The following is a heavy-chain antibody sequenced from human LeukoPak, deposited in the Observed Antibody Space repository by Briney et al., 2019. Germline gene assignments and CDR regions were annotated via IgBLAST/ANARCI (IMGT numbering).Heavy chain of an antibody. Sequence: SSETLSLTCAVYGESFSGHFWSWIRQPPGKGLEWIGEINHSGYTNYNPSLKSRVTISVDTSKKQFSLRLNSVTAADTAVYYCARIWPDLWGRGTLVTVSS. CDR1: GESFSGHF. V-gene: IGHV4-34*01. J-gene: IGHJ2*01. D-gene: IGHD3-10*01. CDR3: ARIWPDL. CDR2: INHSGYT.